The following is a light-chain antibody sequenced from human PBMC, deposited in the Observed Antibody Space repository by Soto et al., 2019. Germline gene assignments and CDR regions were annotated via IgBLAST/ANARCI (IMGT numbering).Light chain of an antibody. Sequence: EIVSTQSPATLSLSPGERATLSCRASQSVSSYLAWYQQKTGQAPRLLIYGASTRATGIPARFSGRGSGTEFTLTISRLQSVDFSVYYCQQYDNSPQTFGQGTKVDI. CDR3: QQYDNSPQT. CDR2: GAS. CDR1: QSVSSY. J-gene: IGKJ1*01. V-gene: IGKV3-15*01.